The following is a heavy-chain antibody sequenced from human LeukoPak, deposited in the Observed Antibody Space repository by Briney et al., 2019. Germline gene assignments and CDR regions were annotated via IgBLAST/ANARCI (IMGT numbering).Heavy chain of an antibody. D-gene: IGHD3-9*01. J-gene: IGHJ4*02. CDR3: ANADDILTGYAAY. CDR1: GFTSSSYG. V-gene: IGHV3-30*18. CDR2: ISYDGSNK. Sequence: GGSLRLSCAASGFTSSSYGMHWVRQAPGKGLEWVAVISYDGSNKYYADSVKGRFTISRDNSKNTLYLQMNSLRAEDTAVYYCANADDILTGYAAYWGQGTLVTVSS.